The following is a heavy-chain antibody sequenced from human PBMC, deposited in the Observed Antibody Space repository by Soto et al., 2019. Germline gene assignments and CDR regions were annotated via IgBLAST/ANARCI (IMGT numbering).Heavy chain of an antibody. CDR2: IYYSGST. J-gene: IGHJ6*02. Sequence: PSETLSLTCTVSGGSVSSGSYYWSWIRQPPGKGLEWIGYIYYSGSTNYNPSLKSRVTISVDTSKNQFSLKLSSVTAADTAVYYCARTYYYDSSGYRADYYYYYGMDVWGQGTTVTVSS. CDR1: GGSVSSGSYY. D-gene: IGHD3-22*01. V-gene: IGHV4-61*01. CDR3: ARTYYYDSSGYRADYYYYYGMDV.